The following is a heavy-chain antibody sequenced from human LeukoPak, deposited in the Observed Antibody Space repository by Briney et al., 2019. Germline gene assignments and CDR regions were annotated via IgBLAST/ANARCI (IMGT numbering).Heavy chain of an antibody. CDR2: INWNGGST. D-gene: IGHD3-10*01. J-gene: IGHJ3*02. V-gene: IGHV3-20*04. Sequence: GGSLRLSCAASGFTFDDYGMSWVRQAPGKGLEWVSGINWNGGSTGYADSVKGRFTISRDNAKNSLYLQMNSLRAEDTALYYCARDGTMARGGPADAFDIWGQGTMVTVSS. CDR3: ARDGTMARGGPADAFDI. CDR1: GFTFDDYG.